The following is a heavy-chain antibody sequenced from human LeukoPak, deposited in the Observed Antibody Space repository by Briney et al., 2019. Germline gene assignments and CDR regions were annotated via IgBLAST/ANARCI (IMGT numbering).Heavy chain of an antibody. D-gene: IGHD4-17*01. CDR2: IYTSGST. Sequence: SETLSLTCTVSGGSISSGSYYWSWIRQPAGKGLEWIGRIYTSGSTNYNPSLKSRVTISVDTSKNQFSLKLSSVTAADTAVYYCARDLLRGAFDIWGQGTMVTVSS. J-gene: IGHJ3*02. V-gene: IGHV4-61*02. CDR3: ARDLLRGAFDI. CDR1: GGSISSGSYY.